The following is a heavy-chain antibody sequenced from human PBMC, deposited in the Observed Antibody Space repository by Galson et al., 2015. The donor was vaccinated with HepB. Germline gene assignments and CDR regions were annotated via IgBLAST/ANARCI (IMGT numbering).Heavy chain of an antibody. V-gene: IGHV1-3*01. CDR1: GYTFTSYA. CDR2: INAGNGNT. D-gene: IGHD6-19*01. CDR3: ARKTSSGLGYFDY. J-gene: IGHJ4*02. Sequence: SVKVSCKASGYTFTSYAMHWVRQAPGQRLEWMGWINAGNGNTKYSQKFQGRVTITRDTSASTAYMELSSLRSEDTAVYYCARKTSSGLGYFDYWGQGTLVTVSS.